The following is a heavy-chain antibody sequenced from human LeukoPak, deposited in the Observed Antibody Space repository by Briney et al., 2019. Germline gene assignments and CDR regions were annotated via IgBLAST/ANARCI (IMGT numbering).Heavy chain of an antibody. CDR3: AREGEYQLLHYYYYYYGMDV. J-gene: IGHJ6*02. CDR1: GFTFSSYA. V-gene: IGHV3-23*01. CDR2: ISGSGGST. D-gene: IGHD2-2*01. Sequence: PGGSLRLSCAASGFTFSSYAMSWVRQAPGKGLEWVSAISGSGGSTYYADSVKGRFTISRDNSKNTLYLQMNSLRAEDTAVYYCAREGEYQLLHYYYYYYGMDVWGQGTTVTVSS.